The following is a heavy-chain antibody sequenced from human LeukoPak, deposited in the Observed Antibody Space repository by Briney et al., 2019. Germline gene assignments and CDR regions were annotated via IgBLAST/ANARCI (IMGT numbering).Heavy chain of an antibody. CDR1: GFILSTHG. CDR3: ARDLSFGSLDF. J-gene: IGHJ4*02. Sequence: GGSLRLSCAASGFILSTHGMHWVSQAPGKGLEGVAGMWYDGSREDYADSVKGRFTISRDMSKNTLNLQMNSLRVEDTAMFYCARDLSFGSLDFRGQGTLVTVSS. V-gene: IGHV3-33*01. CDR2: MWYDGSRE. D-gene: IGHD1-26*01.